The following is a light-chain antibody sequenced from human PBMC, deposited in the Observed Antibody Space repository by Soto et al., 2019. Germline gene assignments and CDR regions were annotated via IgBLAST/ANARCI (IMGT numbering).Light chain of an antibody. CDR1: SSNIGAGYD. J-gene: IGLJ3*02. V-gene: IGLV1-40*01. Sequence: HSVLTQPPSVSGAPGQRVTISCTGSSSNIGAGYDVHWYQQLPGTAPKLLIYGTSNRPSGVPDRFSGSKSGTSASLAITGLQAEDEADYYCQSYDSSLSALFGGGTKLTVL. CDR3: QSYDSSLSAL. CDR2: GTS.